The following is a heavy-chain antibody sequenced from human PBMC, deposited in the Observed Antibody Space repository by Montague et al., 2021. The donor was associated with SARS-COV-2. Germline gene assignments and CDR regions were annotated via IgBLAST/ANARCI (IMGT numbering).Heavy chain of an antibody. CDR3: ARGRGTYYDFWSGHFSTPRSYYMDV. Sequence: SVMVSCKASGYTFTSYDINWVRQATGQGLEWMGWMNPNSGNTGYAQKFQGRVIMTRNTSISTAYMELSSLRSEDTAVYYCARGRGTYYDFWSGHFSTPRSYYMDVWGKGTTVTVSS. D-gene: IGHD3-3*01. CDR1: GYTFTSYD. CDR2: MNPNSGNT. J-gene: IGHJ6*03. V-gene: IGHV1-8*01.